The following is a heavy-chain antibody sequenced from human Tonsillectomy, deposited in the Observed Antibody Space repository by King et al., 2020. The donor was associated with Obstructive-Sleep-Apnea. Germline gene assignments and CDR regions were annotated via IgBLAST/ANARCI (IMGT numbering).Heavy chain of an antibody. CDR1: GGSFSGYY. V-gene: IGHV4-34*01. CDR3: ARGEDYYDSSGYHR. Sequence: QVQLQQWGAGLLKPSETLSLTCAVYGGSFSGYYWSWIRQPPGKGLEWIGEINPSGSTNYNPSLKSRVTISVDTSKNQFSLKLSPVTAADTAVYYCARGEDYYDSSGYHRWGQGTLVTVSS. D-gene: IGHD3-22*01. CDR2: INPSGST. J-gene: IGHJ5*02.